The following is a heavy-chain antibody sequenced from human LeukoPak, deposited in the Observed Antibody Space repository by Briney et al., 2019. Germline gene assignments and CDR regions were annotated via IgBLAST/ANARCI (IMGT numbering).Heavy chain of an antibody. D-gene: IGHD6-19*01. Sequence: GASVKVSCKASGYTFTGYYMHWVRQAPGQGLEWMGWINPNSGGTNYAQKLQGRVTMTTDTSTSTAYMELRSLRSGDTAVYYCARGSSGWYYPDYWGQGTLVTVSS. CDR3: ARGSSGWYYPDY. CDR2: INPNSGGT. J-gene: IGHJ4*02. CDR1: GYTFTGYY. V-gene: IGHV1-2*02.